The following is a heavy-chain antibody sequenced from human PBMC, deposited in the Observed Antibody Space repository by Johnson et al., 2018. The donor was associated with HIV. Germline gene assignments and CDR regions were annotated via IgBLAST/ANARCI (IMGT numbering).Heavy chain of an antibody. CDR1: GFTFNNYG. CDR2: VKQDGSEK. D-gene: IGHD2-8*01. Sequence: VQLVESGGDVVQPGGSLRLSCAASGFTFNNYGMHWVRQAPGKGLEWVANVKQDGSEKNYVDSVKGRFTISRDNAKNTLYLQMNSLRAEDTAVYYCARGMYGDAFDIWGQGTMVTVSS. V-gene: IGHV3-7*03. CDR3: ARGMYGDAFDI. J-gene: IGHJ3*02.